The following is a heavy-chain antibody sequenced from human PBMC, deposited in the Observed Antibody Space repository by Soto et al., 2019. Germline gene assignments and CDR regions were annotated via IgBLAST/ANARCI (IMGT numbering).Heavy chain of an antibody. D-gene: IGHD1-7*01. CDR2: ISYDGSNK. V-gene: IGHV3-30*18. J-gene: IGHJ4*02. CDR1: GFTFSSYG. CDR3: AKGQYNWNFVDGIDY. Sequence: XGSLILSWAASGFTFSSYGMHWVRQAPGKGLEWVAVISYDGSNKYYADSVKGRFTISRDNSKNTLYLQMNSLRAEDTAVYYCAKGQYNWNFVDGIDYWGQGTLVTVSS.